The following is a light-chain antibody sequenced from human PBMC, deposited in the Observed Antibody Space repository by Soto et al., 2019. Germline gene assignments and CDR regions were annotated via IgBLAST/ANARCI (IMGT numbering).Light chain of an antibody. J-gene: IGKJ5*01. CDR1: QPVRNNY. V-gene: IGKV3-20*01. CDR2: GAS. Sequence: EIVLTQSPDTVSLSPGEYATLSCRASQPVRNNYLAWYQQKPGRAPRLLIYGASNRATGIPDRFSGSGSGTDFTLTISRLEPEDFAVFYCQQYDDSITFGQGTRLEIE. CDR3: QQYDDSIT.